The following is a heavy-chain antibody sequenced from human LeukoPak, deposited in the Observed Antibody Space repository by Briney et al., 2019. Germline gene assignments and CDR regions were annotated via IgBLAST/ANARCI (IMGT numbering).Heavy chain of an antibody. J-gene: IGHJ6*02. CDR2: TSYDGINK. CDR3: ARAGPADIRSYYYYYGMDV. V-gene: IGHV3-30-3*01. Sequence: GGSLRLFCAASGLTFSSYAMYWVRQAPGKGLEWLAVTSYDGINKFYADSVKGRFSISKDNSKNTLYLQMNSLRAEDTAVYYCARAGPADIRSYYYYYGMDVWGQGTTVTVSS. D-gene: IGHD2-21*02. CDR1: GLTFSSYA.